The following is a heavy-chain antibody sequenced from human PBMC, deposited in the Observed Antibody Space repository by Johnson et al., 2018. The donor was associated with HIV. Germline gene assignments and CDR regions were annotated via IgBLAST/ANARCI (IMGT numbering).Heavy chain of an antibody. J-gene: IGHJ3*02. Sequence: VQLVESGGDVVQPERSLRLSCATSGFTFSRFAMHWVRQAPGKGLEWVANIKQDGSDTYYFDSVTGRFTISRDNTKNSLFLQMDTLRAGDTAVYYCARDKYYLTAITGSAFDIWGQGTMVTVSS. V-gene: IGHV3-7*03. D-gene: IGHD2/OR15-2a*01. CDR3: ARDKYYLTAITGSAFDI. CDR2: IKQDGSDT. CDR1: GFTFSRFA.